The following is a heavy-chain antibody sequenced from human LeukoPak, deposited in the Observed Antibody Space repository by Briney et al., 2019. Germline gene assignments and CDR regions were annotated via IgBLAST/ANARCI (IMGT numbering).Heavy chain of an antibody. D-gene: IGHD6-13*01. J-gene: IGHJ4*02. V-gene: IGHV3-53*01. CDR2: MYTGGTP. CDR3: ARGAATGPTLGSDY. Sequence: TGGSLRLSCAASGFSVTNNYITWVRRAPGKGLEWVSVMYTGGTPYYADSVKGRFTISRDISKNTLYLQMTSLRAEDTAVYYCARGAATGPTLGSDYWGQGTLVTVSS. CDR1: GFSVTNNY.